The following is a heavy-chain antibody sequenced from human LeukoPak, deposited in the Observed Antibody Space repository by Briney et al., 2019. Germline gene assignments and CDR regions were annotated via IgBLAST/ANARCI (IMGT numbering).Heavy chain of an antibody. CDR2: ISSSSSYI. CDR3: ARDAYDYVWGSFRSIRYYYYYYMDV. D-gene: IGHD3-16*02. J-gene: IGHJ6*03. CDR1: RFTFSGYM. V-gene: IGHV3-21*01. Sequence: GGSLRLSCAASRFTFSGYMMNWVRQAPGKGLEWVSSISSSSSYIYYADSVKGRFTISRDNAKNSLSLQMNSLRAEDTAVYYCARDAYDYVWGSFRSIRYYYYYYMDVWGKGTTVTISS.